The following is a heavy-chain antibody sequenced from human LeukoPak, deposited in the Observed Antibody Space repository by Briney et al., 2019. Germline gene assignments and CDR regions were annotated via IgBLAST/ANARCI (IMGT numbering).Heavy chain of an antibody. D-gene: IGHD2-15*01. J-gene: IGHJ6*02. CDR3: ARVRVVAALFYYYYGMDV. V-gene: IGHV4-34*01. CDR1: GGSFSGYY. Sequence: PLETLSLTCAVYGGSFSGYYWSWIRQPPGKGLEWIGEINHSGSTNYNPSLKSRVTISVDTSKNQFSLKLSSVTAADTAVYYCARVRVVAALFYYYYGMDVWGQGTTVTVSS. CDR2: INHSGST.